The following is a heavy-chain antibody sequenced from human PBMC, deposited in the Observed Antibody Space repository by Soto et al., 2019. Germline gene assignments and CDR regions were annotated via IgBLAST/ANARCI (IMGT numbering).Heavy chain of an antibody. J-gene: IGHJ6*02. CDR1: GFSLSTSGMC. V-gene: IGHV2-70*01. D-gene: IGHD5-18*01. CDR2: IDWDDDK. Sequence: SGPTLVNPTQTLTLTCTFSGFSLSTSGMCVSWIRQPPGKALEWLALIDWDDDKYYSTSLKTRLTISKDTSKNQVVLTMTNMDPVDTATYYCARIPVDTAMVRNYYYYYGMDVWGQGTTVTVS. CDR3: ARIPVDTAMVRNYYYYYGMDV.